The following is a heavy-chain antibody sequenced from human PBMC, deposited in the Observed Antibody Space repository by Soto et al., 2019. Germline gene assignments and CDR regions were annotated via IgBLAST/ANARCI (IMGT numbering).Heavy chain of an antibody. CDR2: ISGSGGST. Sequence: EGSLRLSCAASGFTFSSYAMSWVRQAPGKGLEWVSAISGSGGSTYYADSVKGRFTISRDNSKNPLYLQMNSLRAEDTPVYYCAKNVDTVGDYWGQGSLVTVSS. CDR3: AKNVDTVGDY. CDR1: GFTFSSYA. V-gene: IGHV3-23*01. J-gene: IGHJ4*02. D-gene: IGHD5-18*01.